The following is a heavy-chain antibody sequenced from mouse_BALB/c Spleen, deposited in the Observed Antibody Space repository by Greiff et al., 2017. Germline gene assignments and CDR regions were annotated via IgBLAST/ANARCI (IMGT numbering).Heavy chain of an antibody. CDR3: ARRTVVATDWYFDV. V-gene: IGHV14-3*02. CDR1: GFNIKDTY. J-gene: IGHJ1*01. D-gene: IGHD1-1*01. CDR2: IDPANGNT. Sequence: VHVKQSGAELVKPGASVKLSCTASGFNIKDTYMHWVKQRPEQGLEWIGRIDPANGNTKYDPKFQGKATITADTSSNTAYLQLSSLTSEDTAVYYCARRTVVATDWYFDVWGAGTTVTVSS.